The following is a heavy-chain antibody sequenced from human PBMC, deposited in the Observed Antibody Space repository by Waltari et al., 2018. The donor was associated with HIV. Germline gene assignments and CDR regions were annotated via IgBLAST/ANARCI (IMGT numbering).Heavy chain of an antibody. J-gene: IGHJ3*01. Sequence: QLVESGGALIQPGRSLRLSCTASGFTFGDYAMNGVRQAPGQWLGWLGLIRSKTSGETREYAASVKGRFSISRDDSKGMVYLQMNSLRADDTALYYCVRDLAWRAFDVWGQGTMVTVSS. CDR3: VRDLAWRAFDV. CDR2: IRSKTSGETR. CDR1: GFTFGDYA. V-gene: IGHV3-49*04. D-gene: IGHD3-3*01.